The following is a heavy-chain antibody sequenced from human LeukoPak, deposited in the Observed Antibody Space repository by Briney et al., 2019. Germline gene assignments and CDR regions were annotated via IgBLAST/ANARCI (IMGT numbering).Heavy chain of an antibody. CDR1: GYTFTGYY. V-gene: IGHV1-2*02. Sequence: ASVKVSCKASGYTFTGYYMHWVRQAPGQGREWMGWINPNSGGTNYAQKFQGRVTMTRDTSISTAYMELSRLRSDDTAVYYCARDIWFGTYYFDYWGQGTLVTVSS. J-gene: IGHJ4*02. CDR3: ARDIWFGTYYFDY. D-gene: IGHD3-10*01. CDR2: INPNSGGT.